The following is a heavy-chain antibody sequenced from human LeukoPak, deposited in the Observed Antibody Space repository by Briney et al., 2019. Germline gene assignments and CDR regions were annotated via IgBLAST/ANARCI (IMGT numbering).Heavy chain of an antibody. CDR1: GGSISSYY. Sequence: NPSETLSLTCTVSGGSISSYYWSWIRQPPGKGLEWIGNIYYSGSTNYNPSLKSRVTISVDTSKNQFSLKLSSVTAADTAVYYCASVGATRWFDPWGQGTLVTVSS. J-gene: IGHJ5*02. D-gene: IGHD1-26*01. V-gene: IGHV4-59*12. CDR2: IYYSGST. CDR3: ASVGATRWFDP.